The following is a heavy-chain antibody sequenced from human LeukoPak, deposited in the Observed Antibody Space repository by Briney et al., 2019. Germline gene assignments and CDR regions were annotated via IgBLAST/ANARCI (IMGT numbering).Heavy chain of an antibody. CDR3: ARDGSGSLMYNWFDP. V-gene: IGHV4-31*03. J-gene: IGHJ5*02. Sequence: PSETLSLTCTVSGGSISSGGYYWSWIRQHPGKGLEWIGYIYYSGSTYYNPSLKSRVTISVDTSKNQFSLKLSSVTAADTAVYYCARDGSGSLMYNWFDPWGQGTLVTVSS. CDR1: GGSISSGGYY. CDR2: IYYSGST. D-gene: IGHD3-10*01.